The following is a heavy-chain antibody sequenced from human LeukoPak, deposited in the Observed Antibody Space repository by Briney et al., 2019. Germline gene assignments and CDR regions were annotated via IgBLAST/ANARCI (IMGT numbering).Heavy chain of an antibody. CDR3: ARRGGPNCSGGSCPVDAFDI. CDR2: IYPDDSDT. CDR1: GYSFATYW. J-gene: IGHJ3*02. V-gene: IGHV5-51*01. D-gene: IGHD2-15*01. Sequence: GESLKISCKVSGYSFATYWIGWVRQMPGKGLEWMGIIYPDDSDTRYSPSFQGQVTISADKSISTAYLQWSSLKASDTAMYYCARRGGPNCSGGSCPVDAFDIWGQGTMVTVSS.